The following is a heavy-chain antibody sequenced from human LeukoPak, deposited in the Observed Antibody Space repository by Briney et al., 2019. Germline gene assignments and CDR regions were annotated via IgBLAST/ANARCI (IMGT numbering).Heavy chain of an antibody. Sequence: PGGSLRLSCAASGFTFSSYGMHWVRQAPGKGLEWVANIKQDGSEKYYVDSVKGRFTISRDIAKKSLYLQMNSLRAEDTAVYYCARYAYYYASGSYPSTKRVLYYWGQGTLVTVSS. V-gene: IGHV3-7*01. CDR1: GFTFSSYG. D-gene: IGHD3-10*01. CDR2: IKQDGSEK. J-gene: IGHJ4*02. CDR3: ARYAYYYASGSYPSTKRVLYY.